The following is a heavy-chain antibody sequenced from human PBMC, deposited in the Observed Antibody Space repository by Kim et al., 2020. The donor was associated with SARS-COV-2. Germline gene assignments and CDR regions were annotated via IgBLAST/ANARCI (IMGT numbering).Heavy chain of an antibody. Sequence: SPSLKSRVTISVDTSKNQFSLKLSSVTAADTAVYYCARHSSSWYSTDFDYWGQGTLVTVSS. J-gene: IGHJ4*02. CDR3: ARHSSSWYSTDFDY. V-gene: IGHV4-59*08. D-gene: IGHD6-13*01.